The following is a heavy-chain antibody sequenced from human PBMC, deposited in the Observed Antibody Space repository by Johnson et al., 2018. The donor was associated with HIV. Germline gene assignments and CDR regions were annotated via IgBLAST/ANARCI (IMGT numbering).Heavy chain of an antibody. Sequence: QVQLVESGGGVVQPGGSLRLSCAASGFTFSSYAMHWVRQAPGKGLEWVAVISYDGSNKYYADSVKGRFTISRDNSKNTMYLQMKSLRAEDTAVYYCARTTLRFLDRGDDAFDIWGQGTMVTVSS. J-gene: IGHJ3*02. CDR3: ARTTLRFLDRGDDAFDI. D-gene: IGHD3-3*01. V-gene: IGHV3-30*04. CDR1: GFTFSSYA. CDR2: ISYDGSNK.